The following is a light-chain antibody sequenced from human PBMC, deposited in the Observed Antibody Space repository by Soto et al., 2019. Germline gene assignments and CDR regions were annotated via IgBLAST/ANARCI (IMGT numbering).Light chain of an antibody. J-gene: IGKJ1*01. CDR1: QSISSY. Sequence: DIQITQSPSSLSASVGDRVTSTCRASQSISSYLNWYQQKPGKAPKLLIYAASSLQSGVPSRFSGSGSGTDFTLTISSLQPEDFATYYCQQSYSTPRTFGQGTKV. V-gene: IGKV1-39*01. CDR3: QQSYSTPRT. CDR2: AAS.